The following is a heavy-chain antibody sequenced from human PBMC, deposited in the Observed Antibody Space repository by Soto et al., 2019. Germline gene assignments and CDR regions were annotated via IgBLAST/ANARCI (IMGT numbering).Heavy chain of an antibody. CDR1: ADSFSSYG. CDR3: ARVFPDGWVEPGVVRGYLDT. CDR2: IIPIFGTT. Sequence: QVQLVQSGAEVKEPGSAVKVSWKAPADSFSSYGISWVRQAPGQGLEWMGGIIPIFGTTNYAEKFQGRVTITAYESTNTAYMELSSLRSEDTALYYCARVFPDGWVEPGVVRGYLDTWGRGTLVTVSS. V-gene: IGHV1-69*01. J-gene: IGHJ4*02. D-gene: IGHD3-3*01.